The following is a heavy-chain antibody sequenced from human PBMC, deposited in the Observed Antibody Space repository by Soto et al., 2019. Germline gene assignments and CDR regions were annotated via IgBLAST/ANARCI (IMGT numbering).Heavy chain of an antibody. J-gene: IGHJ3*02. D-gene: IGHD2-15*01. CDR3: ASRYCSGGSCQADFDI. CDR2: ISAYNGNT. Sequence: GXLVKVSCNASGYTFTSYGISLVRHSPGQGLEWMGWISAYNGNTNYAQKLQGRVTMTTDTSTSTAYMELRSLRSEDTAVYYCASRYCSGGSCQADFDIWGQGTMVTVSS. V-gene: IGHV1-18*01. CDR1: GYTFTSYG.